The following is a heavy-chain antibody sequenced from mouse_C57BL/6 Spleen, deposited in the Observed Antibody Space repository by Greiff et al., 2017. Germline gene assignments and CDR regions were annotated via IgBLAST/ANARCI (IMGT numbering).Heavy chain of an antibody. V-gene: IGHV3-6*01. D-gene: IGHD1-1*01. J-gene: IGHJ2*01. CDR2: ISYDGSN. CDR1: GYSIPSGYY. CDR3: AREDGLYYFDY. Sequence: DVKLQESGPGLVKPSQSLSLTCSVTGYSIPSGYYWNWIRQFPGNKLEWMGYISYDGSNNYNPSLKNRISITRDTSKNQFFLKLNSVTTEDTATYYCAREDGLYYFDYWGQGTTLTVSS.